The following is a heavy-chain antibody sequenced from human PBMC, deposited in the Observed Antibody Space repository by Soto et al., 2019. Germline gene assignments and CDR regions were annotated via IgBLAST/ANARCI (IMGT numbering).Heavy chain of an antibody. CDR2: ISSSSSYI. V-gene: IGHV3-21*01. J-gene: IGHJ6*03. CDR3: ARDPHGARPHYYYYYMDV. Sequence: SLRLSCAASGFTFSSYSMNWVRQAPGKGLEWVSSISSSSSYIYYADSVKGRFTISRDNAKNSLYLQMNSLRAEDTAVYYCARDPHGARPHYYYYYMDVWGKGTTVTVSS. CDR1: GFTFSSYS. D-gene: IGHD6-6*01.